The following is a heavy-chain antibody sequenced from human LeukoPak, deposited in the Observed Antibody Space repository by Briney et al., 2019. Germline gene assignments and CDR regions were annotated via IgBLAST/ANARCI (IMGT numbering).Heavy chain of an antibody. CDR3: ARDHHGTFDY. Sequence: SETLSLTRTVSGGSISSGGYYWSWIRQHPGKGLEWIGYIYYSGSTYYNPSLKSRVTISVDKSKNQFSLKLSSVTAADTAVYYCARDHHGTFDYWGQGTLVTVSS. CDR1: GGSISSGGYY. V-gene: IGHV4-31*03. D-gene: IGHD5-24*01. CDR2: IYYSGST. J-gene: IGHJ4*02.